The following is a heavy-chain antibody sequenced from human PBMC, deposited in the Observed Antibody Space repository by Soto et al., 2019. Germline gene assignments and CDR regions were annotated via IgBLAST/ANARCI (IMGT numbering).Heavy chain of an antibody. D-gene: IGHD6-13*01. V-gene: IGHV3-73*02. CDR1: GFTFSGSA. Sequence: VQLVESGGGLVQPGGSLKLSCAASGFTFSGSAMHWVRQASGKGLEWVGRIRSKANSYATAYAASVKGRFTISRDDSKNTAYLQMNSLKTEDTAVYYCTWSIAAAGDDYWGQGTLVTVSS. CDR3: TWSIAAAGDDY. J-gene: IGHJ4*02. CDR2: IRSKANSYAT.